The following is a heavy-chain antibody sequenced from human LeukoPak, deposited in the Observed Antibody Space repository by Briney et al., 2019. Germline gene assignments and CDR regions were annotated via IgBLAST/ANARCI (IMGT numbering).Heavy chain of an antibody. CDR3: AREVDTAMVKDAFDI. CDR2: INHSGST. V-gene: IGHV4-34*01. J-gene: IGHJ3*02. Sequence: SETLSLTCAVYGGSFSGYYWSWIRQPPGKGLGWIGEINHSGSTNYNPSLKSRVTISVDTSKNQFSLKLSSVTAADTAVYYCAREVDTAMVKDAFDIWGQGTMVTVSS. D-gene: IGHD5-18*01. CDR1: GGSFSGYY.